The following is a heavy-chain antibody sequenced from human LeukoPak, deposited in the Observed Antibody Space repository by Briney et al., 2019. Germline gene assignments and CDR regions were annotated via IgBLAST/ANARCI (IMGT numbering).Heavy chain of an antibody. D-gene: IGHD3-22*01. J-gene: IGHJ3*02. CDR2: INPNSGGT. V-gene: IGHV1-2*02. CDR1: GYTFTGYY. Sequence: ASVKVSCKASGYTFTGYYMHWVRQAPGQGLEWMGWINPNSGGTNYAQKFRGRVTMTRDTSISTAYMELSRLRSDDTAVHYCARGESGYYDSSGSPGAFDIWGQGTMVTVPS. CDR3: ARGESGYYDSSGSPGAFDI.